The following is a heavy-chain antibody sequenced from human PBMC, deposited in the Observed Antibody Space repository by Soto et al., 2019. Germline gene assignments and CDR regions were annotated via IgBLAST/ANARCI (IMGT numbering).Heavy chain of an antibody. Sequence: ASVKVSCKASGYTFTSYYMHWLRQAPGQGLEWMGIINPSGGSTSYAQKFQGRVTMTRDTSTSTVYMELSSLRSEDTAVYYCARALGAVVTPHYYYGMDVWGQGTTVTVSS. V-gene: IGHV1-46*01. J-gene: IGHJ6*02. D-gene: IGHD2-21*02. CDR2: INPSGGST. CDR1: GYTFTSYY. CDR3: ARALGAVVTPHYYYGMDV.